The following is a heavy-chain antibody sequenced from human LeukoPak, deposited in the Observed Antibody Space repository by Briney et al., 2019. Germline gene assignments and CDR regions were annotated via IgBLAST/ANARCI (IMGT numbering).Heavy chain of an antibody. Sequence: SETLSLTCTVCGGSISRYYWSWIRQPPGKGLEWIGYIYYSGSTNYNPSLKSRVTISVDTSKNQFSLKLSSVTAADTAVYYCARSIAAAGYFDYWGQGTLVTVSS. J-gene: IGHJ4*02. V-gene: IGHV4-59*01. CDR3: ARSIAAAGYFDY. CDR1: GGSISRYY. D-gene: IGHD6-13*01. CDR2: IYYSGST.